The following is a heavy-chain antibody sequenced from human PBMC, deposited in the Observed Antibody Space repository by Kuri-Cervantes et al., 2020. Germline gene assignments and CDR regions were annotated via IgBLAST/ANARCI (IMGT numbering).Heavy chain of an antibody. CDR2: IRYDGNNK. CDR3: ARGLGYSYGSYYYYMDV. CDR1: GFTFSSYG. V-gene: IGHV3-30*02. Sequence: GESLKISCAASGFTFSSYGMHWVRQAPGKGLEWVTFIRYDGNNKVYADSVKGRFTVSRDNSKNTLYLQMNSLKTEDTAVYYCARGLGYSYGSYYYYMDVWGKGTTVTVSS. J-gene: IGHJ6*03. D-gene: IGHD5-18*01.